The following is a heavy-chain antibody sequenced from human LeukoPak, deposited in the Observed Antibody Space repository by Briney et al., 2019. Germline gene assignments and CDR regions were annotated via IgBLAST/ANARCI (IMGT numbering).Heavy chain of an antibody. CDR2: INPNSGGT. CDR3: ARADRLHGGPYLIGP. D-gene: IGHD3-16*01. J-gene: IGHJ5*02. V-gene: IGHV1-2*02. Sequence: GASVKVSCKTSGYSFTVYYMHWVRQAPGQGLEWMGWINPNSGGTSSAQKFQGGVTMTRDTSITTVYMEVNWLTSDDTAMYYCARADRLHGGPYLIGPWGQGTLVTVSS. CDR1: GYSFTVYY.